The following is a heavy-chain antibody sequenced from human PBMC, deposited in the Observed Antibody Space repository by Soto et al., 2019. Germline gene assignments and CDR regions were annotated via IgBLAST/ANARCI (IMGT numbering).Heavy chain of an antibody. CDR2: IYYSGST. V-gene: IGHV4-59*08. D-gene: IGHD2-15*01. CDR3: ARHGSCSGGSCYASFDY. J-gene: IGHJ4*02. CDR1: GGSISSDY. Sequence: SETLSLTCTVSGGSISSDYWSWMRQPPGKGLEWIGYIYYSGSTNYNPSLKSRVTISVDRSKNQFSLKLSSVIAADTAVYYCARHGSCSGGSCYASFDYWGQGILVTVSS.